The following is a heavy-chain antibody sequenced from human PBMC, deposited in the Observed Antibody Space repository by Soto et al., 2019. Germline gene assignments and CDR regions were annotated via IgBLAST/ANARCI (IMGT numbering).Heavy chain of an antibody. CDR2: ISAYNGNT. V-gene: IGHV1-18*01. Sequence: ASVKVSCKASGYTFTSYGISWVRQAPGQGLEWMGWISAYNGNTDYAQKLQGRVTMTTDTSTSTAYMELRSLRSDDTAVYYCARDDYVFWSGYYTGRIFDYRGQGTLVTGSS. CDR1: GYTFTSYG. CDR3: ARDDYVFWSGYYTGRIFDY. D-gene: IGHD3-3*01. J-gene: IGHJ4*02.